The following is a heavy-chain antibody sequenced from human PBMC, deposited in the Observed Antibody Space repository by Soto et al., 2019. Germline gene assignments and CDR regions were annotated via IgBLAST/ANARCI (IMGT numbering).Heavy chain of an antibody. J-gene: IGHJ6*02. CDR3: ARDRVEDYYYYGMDV. CDR1: GGSISSYY. V-gene: IGHV4-59*01. Sequence: SETLSLTCTVSGGSISSYYWSWIRQPPGKGLEWIGYIYYSGSTNYNPSLKSRVTISVDTSKNQFSLKLSSVTAADTAVYYCARDRVEDYYYYGMDVWGQGTT. CDR2: IYYSGST.